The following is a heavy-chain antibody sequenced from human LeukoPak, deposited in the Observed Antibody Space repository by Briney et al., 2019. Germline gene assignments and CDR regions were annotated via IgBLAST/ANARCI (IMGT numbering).Heavy chain of an antibody. CDR1: GVSISSYY. D-gene: IGHD2-15*01. J-gene: IGHJ3*02. Sequence: SETLSLTCTVSGVSISSYYWSWIRQPPGKGLEWVGYIYYSGSTNYNPSPKSRVTISVDTSKNQFSLKLSSVTAADTAVYYCARVGCSGGSCYSGAFDIWGQGTMVTVSS. CDR3: ARVGCSGGSCYSGAFDI. V-gene: IGHV4-59*01. CDR2: IYYSGST.